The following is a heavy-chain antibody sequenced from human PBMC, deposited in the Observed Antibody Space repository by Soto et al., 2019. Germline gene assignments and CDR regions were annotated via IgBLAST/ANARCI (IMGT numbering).Heavy chain of an antibody. CDR1: GGSMRGYY. D-gene: IGHD2-15*01. Sequence: QVRLQESGPGLVKPSETLSLTCTVSGGSMRGYYWSWIRQPPGKGLEWIGYIYYNGNTNYNPSLKSRVTISVDTSKNQFSLKLSSVTAADTAMYYCAREDKQLAPFEYWGQGTLVTVSS. CDR3: AREDKQLAPFEY. V-gene: IGHV4-59*01. CDR2: IYYNGNT. J-gene: IGHJ4*02.